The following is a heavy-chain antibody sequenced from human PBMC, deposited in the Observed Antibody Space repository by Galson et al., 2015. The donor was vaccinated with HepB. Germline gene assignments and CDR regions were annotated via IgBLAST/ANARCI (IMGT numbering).Heavy chain of an antibody. CDR3: AREYSSGDYFDY. Sequence: SLRLSCAASGFTFSSYDMHWVRQAPGKGLEWVALISYDGANKNYADSVKGRFTISRDISKNTLYLQMNSLRTDDTAVYYCAREYSSGDYFDYWGQGTLVTVSS. CDR2: ISYDGANK. J-gene: IGHJ4*02. V-gene: IGHV3-30-3*01. D-gene: IGHD6-19*01. CDR1: GFTFSSYD.